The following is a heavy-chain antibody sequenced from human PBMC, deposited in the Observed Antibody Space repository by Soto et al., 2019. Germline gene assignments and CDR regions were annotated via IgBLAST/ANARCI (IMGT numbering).Heavy chain of an antibody. CDR3: AHSVVAGLGYYFDY. J-gene: IGHJ4*02. Sequence: QITLKESGPTLVKPTQTLTRTCTFSGFSLSSTRVAVGWIHQPPGKALEWLALIYWDDDKRYSPFLKSRLTITKDTSKNQVVLTMTNMDPVDTATYFCAHSVVAGLGYYFDYWGQGTLVTVSS. CDR1: GFSLSSTRVA. CDR2: IYWDDDK. V-gene: IGHV2-5*02. D-gene: IGHD6-19*01.